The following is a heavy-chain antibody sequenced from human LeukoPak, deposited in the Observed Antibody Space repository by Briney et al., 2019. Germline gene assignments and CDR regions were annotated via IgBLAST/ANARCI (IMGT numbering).Heavy chain of an antibody. CDR1: DFILRAYG. CDR3: ARGVDYGLDV. V-gene: IGHV3-74*01. D-gene: IGHD2-15*01. Sequence: SGGSLRLSCAASDFILRAYGMNWVRQAPGKGLAWVSHVNFDGSSTSYADSVKGRFTISRDNARNTLYLQMNSLRVEDTAVYYCARGVDYGLDVWGQGTTVTVSS. J-gene: IGHJ6*02. CDR2: VNFDGSST.